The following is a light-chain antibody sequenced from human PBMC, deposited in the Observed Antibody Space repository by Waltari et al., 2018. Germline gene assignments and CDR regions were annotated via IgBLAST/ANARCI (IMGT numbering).Light chain of an antibody. CDR1: QSVNNR. Sequence: EIVLTQSPATLSLSPGERATLSCRASQSVNNRLAWYQQKLGQAPRLLIYDASKRATVIPARFSGSGSGTDFTLTISSLEPEDFAVYYCQYRGHWPPGATFGPGTKVDIK. CDR2: DAS. CDR3: QYRGHWPPGAT. V-gene: IGKV3-11*01. J-gene: IGKJ3*01.